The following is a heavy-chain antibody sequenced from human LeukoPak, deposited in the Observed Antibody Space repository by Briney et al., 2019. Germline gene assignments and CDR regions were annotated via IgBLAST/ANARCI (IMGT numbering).Heavy chain of an antibody. Sequence: SVKVSCKASGGTFSSYAISWVRQAPGQGLEWMGGIIPIFGTANYAQKFQGRVTITADESTSTAYMELSSLRSEDTAVYYCARVFRRDGYNYDYWGQGTLVTVSS. V-gene: IGHV1-69*13. CDR2: IIPIFGTA. D-gene: IGHD5-24*01. CDR3: ARVFRRDGYNYDY. J-gene: IGHJ4*02. CDR1: GGTFSSYA.